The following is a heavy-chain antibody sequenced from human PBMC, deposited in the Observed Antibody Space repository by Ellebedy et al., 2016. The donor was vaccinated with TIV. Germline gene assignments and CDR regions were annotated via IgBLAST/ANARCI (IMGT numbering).Heavy chain of an antibody. V-gene: IGHV4-30-2*01. CDR2: IYHSGST. CDR3: ARHPNSSGSGRVLAFDI. CDR1: GGSISSGGYS. Sequence: LRLSXAVSGGSISSGGYSWSWIRQPPGKGLEWIGYIYHSGSTYYNPSLKSRVTISVDRSKNQFSLKLSSVTAADTAVYYCARHPNSSGSGRVLAFDIWGQGTMVTVSS. D-gene: IGHD6-19*01. J-gene: IGHJ3*02.